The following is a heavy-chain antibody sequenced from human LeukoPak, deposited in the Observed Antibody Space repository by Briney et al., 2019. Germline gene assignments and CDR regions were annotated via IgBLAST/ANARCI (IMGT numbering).Heavy chain of an antibody. CDR2: INHSGST. CDR1: GGSISSYY. Sequence: SETLSLTCTVSGGSISSYYWSWIRQPAGKGLEWIGEINHSGSTNYNPSLKSRVTISVDTSKNQFSLKLSSVTAADTAVYYCASDYYYYDSSGYYYWHAFDIWGQGTMVTVSS. J-gene: IGHJ3*02. CDR3: ASDYYYYDSSGYYYWHAFDI. V-gene: IGHV4-34*01. D-gene: IGHD3-22*01.